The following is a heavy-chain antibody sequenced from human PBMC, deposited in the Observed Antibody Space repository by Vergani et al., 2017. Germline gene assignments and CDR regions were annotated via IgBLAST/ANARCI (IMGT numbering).Heavy chain of an antibody. V-gene: IGHV3-33*01. CDR2: IWYDGSNK. CDR3: AIGLLQEYSSSHKGAFDI. J-gene: IGHJ3*02. D-gene: IGHD6-6*01. CDR1: GCTFSSYG. Sequence: QVQLVESGGGVVQPGRSLRLSCAASGCTFSSYGMHWVRQAPGKGLEWVAVIWYDGSNKYYADSVKGRFTISRDNSKNTLYLQMNSLRAEDTAVYYCAIGLLQEYSSSHKGAFDIWGQGTMVTVSS.